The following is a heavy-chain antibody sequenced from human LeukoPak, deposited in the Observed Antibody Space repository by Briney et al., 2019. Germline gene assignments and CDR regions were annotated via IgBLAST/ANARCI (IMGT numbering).Heavy chain of an antibody. V-gene: IGHV4-34*01. CDR2: INHSGST. D-gene: IGHD5-18*01. J-gene: IGHJ2*01. CDR1: GGSFSGYY. CDR3: ARCRSVTALRYFDL. Sequence: SETLSLTCAVYGGSFSGYYCSWIRQPPGKGLEWIGEINHSGSTNYNPSLKSRVTISVDTSKNQFSLKLSSVTAADTAVYYCARCRSVTALRYFDLWGRGNLVTVSS.